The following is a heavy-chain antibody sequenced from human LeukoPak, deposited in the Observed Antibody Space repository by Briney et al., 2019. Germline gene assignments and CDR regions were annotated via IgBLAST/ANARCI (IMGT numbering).Heavy chain of an antibody. Sequence: SETLSLTCTVSGGSISSYYWSWIRQPPGKGLEWIGEINHSGSTNYNPSLKSRVSISVDTSKNQFSLKLNSATAADTAVYYCARAPGAAIDWGQGTLVTVSS. CDR1: GGSISSYY. J-gene: IGHJ4*02. D-gene: IGHD2-2*01. CDR2: INHSGST. V-gene: IGHV4-34*01. CDR3: ARAPGAAID.